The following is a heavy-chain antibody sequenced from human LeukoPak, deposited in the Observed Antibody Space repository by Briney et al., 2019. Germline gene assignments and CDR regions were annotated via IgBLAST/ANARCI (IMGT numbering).Heavy chain of an antibody. V-gene: IGHV3-43D*04. CDR2: ISWDGGST. Sequence: GGSLRLSCAASGFTFSSYAMSWVRQAPGKGLEWVSAISWDGGSTYYADSVKGRFTISRDNSKNSLYLQMNSLRAEDTALYSCAKVRSYDNNGYYDYWGQGTLVTVSS. D-gene: IGHD3-22*01. CDR1: GFTFSSYA. CDR3: AKVRSYDNNGYYDY. J-gene: IGHJ4*02.